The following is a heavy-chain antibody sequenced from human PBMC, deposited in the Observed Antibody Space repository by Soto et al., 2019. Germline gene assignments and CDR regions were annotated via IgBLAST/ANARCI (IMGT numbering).Heavy chain of an antibody. CDR1: GGSISSYY. J-gene: IGHJ5*02. Sequence: SETLSLTXTVSGGSISSYYWSWIRQPPGKGLEWIGDIYYSGSTNYNPSLKSRVTVSVDTSKNQFSLKLSSVTAADTAVYYCARVRDFWSGYSWFAAWGQGTLVTASS. D-gene: IGHD3-3*01. V-gene: IGHV4-59*01. CDR2: IYYSGST. CDR3: ARVRDFWSGYSWFAA.